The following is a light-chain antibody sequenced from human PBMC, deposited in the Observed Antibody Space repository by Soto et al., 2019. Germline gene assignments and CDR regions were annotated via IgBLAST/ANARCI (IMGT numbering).Light chain of an antibody. CDR1: SRDIGGYDF. CDR2: DVI. Sequence: QSALTQPPSASGSPGQSVTISCTGTSRDIGGYDFVSWYQQHPGKAPKLLIYDVIKRPSGVPDRFSGSKSGNTASLTVSGLQTSDEADYYCSSYGGSNNLLFGGGTKLTVL. CDR3: SSYGGSNNLL. V-gene: IGLV2-8*01. J-gene: IGLJ2*01.